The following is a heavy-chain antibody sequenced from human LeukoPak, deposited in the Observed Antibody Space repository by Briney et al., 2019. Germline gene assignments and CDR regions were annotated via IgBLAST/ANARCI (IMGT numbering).Heavy chain of an antibody. D-gene: IGHD2-15*01. CDR3: ARDRLRLGYERTNWFDP. CDR1: GYTFTSYG. Sequence: ASVKVSCKASGYTFTSYGISWVRQAPGQGLEWMGWISAYNGNTNYAQKVKGRVTMTTDTSTSTAYMELRSLRSDDTAVYYCARDRLRLGYERTNWFDPWGQGTLVTVSS. CDR2: ISAYNGNT. V-gene: IGHV1-18*01. J-gene: IGHJ5*02.